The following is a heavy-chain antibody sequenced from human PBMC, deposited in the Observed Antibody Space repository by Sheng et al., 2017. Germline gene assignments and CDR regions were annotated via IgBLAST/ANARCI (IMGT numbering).Heavy chain of an antibody. V-gene: IGHV4-34*01. CDR3: ARRSRYSYGNXY. CDR2: INHSGST. D-gene: IGHD5-18*01. Sequence: QVQLQQWGAGLLKPSETLSLTCAVYGGSFSGYYWSWIRQPPGKGLEWIGEINHSGSTNYNPSLKSRVTISVDTSKNQFSLKLSSVTAADTAVYYCARRSRYSYGNXYWGQGTLVTVSS. CDR1: GGSFSGYY. J-gene: IGHJ4*02.